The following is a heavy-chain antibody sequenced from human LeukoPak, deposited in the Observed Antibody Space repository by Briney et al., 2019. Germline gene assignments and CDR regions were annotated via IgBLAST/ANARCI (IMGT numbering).Heavy chain of an antibody. J-gene: IGHJ6*03. V-gene: IGHV3-30*04. Sequence: GGSLRLSCAASGFTFSSYAMHWVRQAPGKGLEWVAVISYDGSNKYYADSVKGRFTISRDNSKNTLYLQMNSLRAEDTAVYYCARGGSSWYYYYYMDVWGKGTTVTVSS. CDR1: GFTFSSYA. CDR3: ARGGSSWYYYYYMDV. CDR2: ISYDGSNK. D-gene: IGHD6-13*01.